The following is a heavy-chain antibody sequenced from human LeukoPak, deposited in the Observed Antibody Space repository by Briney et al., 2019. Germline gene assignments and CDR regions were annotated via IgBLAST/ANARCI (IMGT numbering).Heavy chain of an antibody. V-gene: IGHV3-23*01. CDR1: GFTFDDYA. CDR3: TRGPGGVVVPSLSF. Sequence: PGGSLRLSCAASGFTFDDYAMHWVRQAPGKGLEWVSVISGSGGSIYYADSVKGRFTISRDNSKNTVYMQMNSLRDEDTALYYCTRGPGGVVVPSLSFWGQGTLVTVSS. J-gene: IGHJ4*02. D-gene: IGHD2-15*01. CDR2: ISGSGGSI.